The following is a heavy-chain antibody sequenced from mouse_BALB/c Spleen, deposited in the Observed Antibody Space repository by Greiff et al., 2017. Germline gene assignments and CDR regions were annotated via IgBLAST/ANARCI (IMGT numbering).Heavy chain of an antibody. CDR2: INPGSGGT. J-gene: IGHJ4*01. CDR1: GYAFTNYL. CDR3: ARGWGLLYAMDY. D-gene: IGHD2-3*01. Sequence: QVQLKQSGAELVRPGTSVKVSCKASGYAFTNYLIEWVKQRPGQGLEWIGVINPGSGGTNYNEKFKGKATLTADKSSSTAYMQLSSLTSDDSAVYFCARGWGLLYAMDYWGQGTSVTVSS. V-gene: IGHV1-54*01.